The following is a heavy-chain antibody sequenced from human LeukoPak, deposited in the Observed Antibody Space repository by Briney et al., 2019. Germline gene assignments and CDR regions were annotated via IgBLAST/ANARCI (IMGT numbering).Heavy chain of an antibody. V-gene: IGHV1-2*02. CDR2: INPDSGGT. Sequence: VASVKVSCKTSGYTFTGYYIQWVRQAPGQGLEWMGYINPDSGGTNYAQEFQGRVTMTRDTSTSTAYMELRSLRSDDTAVYYCARVLWGSSPKNYYYYYMDVWGKGTTVTVSS. J-gene: IGHJ6*03. CDR1: GYTFTGYY. D-gene: IGHD6-6*01. CDR3: ARVLWGSSPKNYYYYYMDV.